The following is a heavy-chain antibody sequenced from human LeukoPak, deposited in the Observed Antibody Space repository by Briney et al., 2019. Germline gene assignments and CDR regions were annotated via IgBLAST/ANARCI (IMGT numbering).Heavy chain of an antibody. J-gene: IGHJ4*02. V-gene: IGHV3-11*04. CDR2: ITTNGAST. Sequence: GGSLRLSCAVSGFIFSDYYMTWIRQAPGKGLEWISYITTNGASTYYAGSVKGRFTISRDNAQNSLFLQMNSLRAEDTAVYYCARVFRGVRGVTFDYWGQGTLVTVSS. CDR3: ARVFRGVRGVTFDY. CDR1: GFIFSDYY. D-gene: IGHD3-10*01.